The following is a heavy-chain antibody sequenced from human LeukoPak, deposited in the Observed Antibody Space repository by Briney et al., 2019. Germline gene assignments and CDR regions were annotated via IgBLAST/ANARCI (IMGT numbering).Heavy chain of an antibody. J-gene: IGHJ4*02. CDR3: TRDYIAAAGDFDY. D-gene: IGHD6-13*01. Sequence: GGSLRLSCAASGFTVSSNYMSWVRQAPGKGLEWVGFIRSKAYGGTTEYAASVKGRFTISRDDSKSIAYLQMNSLKTEDTAVYYCTRDYIAAAGDFDYWGQGTLVTVSS. CDR1: GFTVSSNY. CDR2: IRSKAYGGTT. V-gene: IGHV3-49*04.